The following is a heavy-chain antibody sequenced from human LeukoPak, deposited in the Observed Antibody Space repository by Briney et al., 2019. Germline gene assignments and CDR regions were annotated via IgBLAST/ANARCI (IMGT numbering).Heavy chain of an antibody. CDR3: ARGWIQLWETFDY. Sequence: GSSVKVSCKASGGTFSSCAISWVRQAPGQGLEWMGRIIPIFGTANYAQKFQGRVTITTDESTSTAYMELSSLRSEDTAVYYCARGWIQLWETFDYWGQGTLVTVSS. V-gene: IGHV1-69*05. D-gene: IGHD5-18*01. CDR1: GGTFSSCA. J-gene: IGHJ4*02. CDR2: IIPIFGTA.